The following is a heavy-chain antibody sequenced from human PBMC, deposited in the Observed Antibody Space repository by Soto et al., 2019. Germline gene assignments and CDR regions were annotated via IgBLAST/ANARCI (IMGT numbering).Heavy chain of an antibody. CDR1: GGSISSSNW. V-gene: IGHV4-4*02. D-gene: IGHD1-26*01. J-gene: IGHJ6*02. CDR2: IYHSGST. CDR3: ARISASYYYGMDV. Sequence: SETLSLTCAVSGGSISSSNWWSWVRQPPGKGLEWIGEIYHSGSTNYNPSLKSRVTISVDKSKNQFSLKLSSVTAADTAVYYCARISASYYYGMDVWGHGPTVTVSS.